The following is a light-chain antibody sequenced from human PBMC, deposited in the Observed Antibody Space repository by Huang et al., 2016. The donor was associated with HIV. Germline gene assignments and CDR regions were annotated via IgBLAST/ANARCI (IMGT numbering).Light chain of an antibody. Sequence: EIVMTQSPATLSVSPGERATLSCRASQSVSNNLAWYQHIPGQAPQLLIDGASTRATGIPARFSGSGFRTEFTLTISSLQSEDFAVYYCQQYNNWPLTFGQGTKVEIK. CDR3: QQYNNWPLT. J-gene: IGKJ1*01. CDR1: QSVSNN. V-gene: IGKV3-15*01. CDR2: GAS.